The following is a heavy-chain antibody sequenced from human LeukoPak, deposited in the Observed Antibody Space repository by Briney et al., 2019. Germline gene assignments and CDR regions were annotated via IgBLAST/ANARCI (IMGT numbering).Heavy chain of an antibody. CDR2: ISGSGGST. CDR1: GFTFSSYA. Sequence: GGSLRLSCAASGFTFSSYAMSWVRQAPGKGLEWVSPISGSGGSTYYVDSVKGRFTTSRDNSKNTLYLQMNSLRAEDTAVYYCAKTRDYYDSSGYYYYFDYWGQGTLVTVSS. D-gene: IGHD3-22*01. V-gene: IGHV3-23*01. J-gene: IGHJ4*02. CDR3: AKTRDYYDSSGYYYYFDY.